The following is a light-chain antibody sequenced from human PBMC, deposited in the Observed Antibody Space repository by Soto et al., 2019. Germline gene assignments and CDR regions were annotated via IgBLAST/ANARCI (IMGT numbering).Light chain of an antibody. CDR2: GAS. Sequence: EIVLTQSPGTLSLSPGERATLSCRASQSVRSSYLAWYQQKTGQAPRLLIYGASSRATGIPDRFSGSGSGTVFTLTIRRLEPEDFAVYYWQQYGRSPRTFGQGTKVEIK. V-gene: IGKV3-20*01. CDR1: QSVRSSY. CDR3: QQYGRSPRT. J-gene: IGKJ1*01.